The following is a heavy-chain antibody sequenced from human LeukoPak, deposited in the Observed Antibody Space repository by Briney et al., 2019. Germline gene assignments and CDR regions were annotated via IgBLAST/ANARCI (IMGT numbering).Heavy chain of an antibody. D-gene: IGHD4-17*01. J-gene: IGHJ4*02. Sequence: PSETLSLTCSFSGGSLSGYYWSWLRQPPGKGLEWIAYRESNEYTESYPSLMSRVKISLDTSKNQLSLKLASVTAADTAVYFCARGVYGAYFDLWGQGTLVTVSS. CDR1: GGSLSGYY. CDR3: ARGVYGAYFDL. CDR2: RESNEYT. V-gene: IGHV4-59*01.